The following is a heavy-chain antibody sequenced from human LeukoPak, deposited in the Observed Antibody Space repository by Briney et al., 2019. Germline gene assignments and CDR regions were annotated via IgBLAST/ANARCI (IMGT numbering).Heavy chain of an antibody. CDR1: GFTFSGYA. CDR2: ISYDGTIK. CDR3: ATVFPIAAAADAFDI. J-gene: IGHJ3*02. D-gene: IGHD6-13*01. Sequence: PGGSLRLSCAASGFTFSGYAMHWVRQAPGKGLEWVAIISYDGTIKSYADSVKGRFTISRDNSKNTLYLQMNSLRAEDTAVYYCATVFPIAAAADAFDIWGQGTMVTVSS. V-gene: IGHV3-30*04.